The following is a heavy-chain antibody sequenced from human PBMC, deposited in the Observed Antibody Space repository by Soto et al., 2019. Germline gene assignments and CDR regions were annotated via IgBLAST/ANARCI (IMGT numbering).Heavy chain of an antibody. J-gene: IGHJ5*02. D-gene: IGHD6-13*01. Sequence: SVKVSCKASGGTFSSYAISWVRQAPGQGLEWMGGIIPIFGTANYAQKFQGRVTITADESTSTAYMELSSLRSEDTAVYYCAREVAAAGKVDWFDPWGQGTLVTVSS. CDR2: IIPIFGTA. CDR3: AREVAAAGKVDWFDP. CDR1: GGTFSSYA. V-gene: IGHV1-69*13.